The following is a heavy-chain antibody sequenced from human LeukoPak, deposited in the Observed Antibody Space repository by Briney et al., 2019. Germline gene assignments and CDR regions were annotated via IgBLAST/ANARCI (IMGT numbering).Heavy chain of an antibody. V-gene: IGHV3-23*01. J-gene: IGHJ4*02. CDR2: IIGSGGST. D-gene: IGHD2-2*01. CDR3: AKDVDIVVVPAATNFDY. Sequence: PGGSLRLSCAASGFTFSSYAMSWVRQAPGKGLEWVSAIIGSGGSTYYADSVKGRFTISRDNSKNTLYLQMNSLRAEDTAVYYCAKDVDIVVVPAATNFDYWGQGTLVTVSS. CDR1: GFTFSSYA.